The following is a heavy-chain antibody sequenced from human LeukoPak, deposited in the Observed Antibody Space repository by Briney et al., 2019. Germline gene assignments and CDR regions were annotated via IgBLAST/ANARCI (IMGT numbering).Heavy chain of an antibody. D-gene: IGHD1-26*01. V-gene: IGHV5-10-1*01. CDR3: ARHSGEDLSGTYYFDY. Sequence: GESLKISCEGSGYSFTTYWLSWVRQMPGKGLEWMGRIDPSDSYTNYSPSFQGHVTISVDKSISTACLQWSSLKASDTAMYYCARHSGEDLSGTYYFDYWGQGMLVTVSS. CDR1: GYSFTTYW. CDR2: IDPSDSYT. J-gene: IGHJ4*02.